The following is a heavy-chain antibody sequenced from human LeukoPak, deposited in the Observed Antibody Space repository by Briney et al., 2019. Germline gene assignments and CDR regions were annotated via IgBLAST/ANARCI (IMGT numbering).Heavy chain of an antibody. Sequence: SETLSLTCTVSGGPITSSGYSWGWLRQPPGKGLXWXXTIYYRGNTNYNPSLKSLFTISVDTSKNQFSLKVSSVTAADTAVYYCARRSGDGYYFFDYWGQGTLVTVSS. CDR2: IYYRGNT. J-gene: IGHJ4*02. D-gene: IGHD3-22*01. CDR1: GGPITSSGYS. CDR3: ARRSGDGYYFFDY. V-gene: IGHV4-39*01.